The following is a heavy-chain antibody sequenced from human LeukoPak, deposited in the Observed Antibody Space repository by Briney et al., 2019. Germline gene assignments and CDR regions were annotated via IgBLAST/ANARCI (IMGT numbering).Heavy chain of an antibody. Sequence: GGSLRLSCAASGFTFSSYSMNWVRQAPGKGLEWVSSISSSSSYIHYADSVKGRFTISRDNAKNSLYLQMNSLRAEDTAVYYCAREDPGGYFDYWGQGTLVTVSS. J-gene: IGHJ4*02. CDR3: AREDPGGYFDY. CDR2: ISSSSSYI. D-gene: IGHD3-16*01. V-gene: IGHV3-21*01. CDR1: GFTFSSYS.